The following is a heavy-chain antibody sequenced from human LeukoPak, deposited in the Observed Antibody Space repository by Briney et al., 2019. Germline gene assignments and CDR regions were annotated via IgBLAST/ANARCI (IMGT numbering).Heavy chain of an antibody. V-gene: IGHV4-59*12. CDR2: IYYSGST. J-gene: IGHJ5*02. Sequence: NPSETLSLTCTVSGGSISSYYWSWIRQPPGKGLEWIGYIYYSGSTNYNPSLKSRVTISVDTSKNQFSLKLSSVTAADTAVYYCARLLGRVRGVIKPFNWFDPWGQGTLVTVSS. D-gene: IGHD3-10*01. CDR3: ARLLGRVRGVIKPFNWFDP. CDR1: GGSISSYY.